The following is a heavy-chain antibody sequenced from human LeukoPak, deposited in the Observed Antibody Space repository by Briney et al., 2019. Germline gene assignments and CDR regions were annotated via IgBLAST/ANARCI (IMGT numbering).Heavy chain of an antibody. J-gene: IGHJ4*02. CDR3: ARDRDGHNIVYFDY. Sequence: PSETLSLTCTVSGGSISTYYWGWIRQPPGKGLEWIGSIFYSGTTYYNPSLKSRVTISVDTSRNQFSLKLSSVTAADTAVYFCARDRDGHNIVYFDYWGQGTLVTVSS. V-gene: IGHV4-39*02. CDR2: IFYSGTT. D-gene: IGHD3-22*01. CDR1: GGSISTYY.